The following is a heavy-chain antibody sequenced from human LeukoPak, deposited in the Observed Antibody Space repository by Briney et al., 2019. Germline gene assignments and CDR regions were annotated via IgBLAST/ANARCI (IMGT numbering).Heavy chain of an antibody. CDR2: IYYSGST. D-gene: IGHD3-22*01. Sequence: SETLSLTCTVSGGSISSSSYYWGWIRQPPGKGLEWIGSIYYSGSTYYNPSLKSRVTISVDTSKNQFSLKLSSVTAEDTAVYYCAREPGLYDSSGYFDYWGQGTLVTVSS. CDR1: GGSISSSSYY. CDR3: AREPGLYDSSGYFDY. V-gene: IGHV4-39*07. J-gene: IGHJ4*02.